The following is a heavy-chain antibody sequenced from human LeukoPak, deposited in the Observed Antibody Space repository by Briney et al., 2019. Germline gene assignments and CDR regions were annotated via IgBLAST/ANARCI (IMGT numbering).Heavy chain of an antibody. Sequence: SDTLSLTCAVYGGSFSGYYWSWIRQPPGKGLEWIGEINHSGSTNYNPSLKSRVTISVDTSKNQFSLKLSSVTAADTAVYYCARGRYYDFWSGRNYYYYYMDVWGKGTTVTVSS. D-gene: IGHD3-3*01. CDR2: INHSGST. J-gene: IGHJ6*03. V-gene: IGHV4-34*01. CDR1: GGSFSGYY. CDR3: ARGRYYDFWSGRNYYYYYMDV.